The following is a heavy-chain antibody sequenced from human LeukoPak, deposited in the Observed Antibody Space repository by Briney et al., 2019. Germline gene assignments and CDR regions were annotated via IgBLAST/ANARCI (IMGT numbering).Heavy chain of an antibody. CDR3: ARSSLGWFDP. CDR2: IDQRGGDK. V-gene: IGHV3-7*01. Sequence: GGSLRLSCAASRFTFRSSWMSWVRQAPGKGLEWVATIDQRGGDKFSVDSVKGRFTISRDNAKNSVYLQMNSLTAEDTAVYYCARSSLGWFDPWGQGTLVTVSS. D-gene: IGHD7-27*01. J-gene: IGHJ5*02. CDR1: RFTFRSSW.